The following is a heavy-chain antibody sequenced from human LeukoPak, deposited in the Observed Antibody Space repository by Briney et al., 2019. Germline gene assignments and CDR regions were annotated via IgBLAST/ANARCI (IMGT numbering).Heavy chain of an antibody. Sequence: GGSLRLSCAASGFTFSSYAMSWVRQAPGKELEWVSAISGSGGSTYYADSVKGRFTISRDNSKNTLYPQMNSLRAEDTAVYYCAKSPYSSSSDYFDHWGQGTLVTVSS. J-gene: IGHJ4*02. CDR2: ISGSGGST. V-gene: IGHV3-23*01. CDR3: AKSPYSSSSDYFDH. CDR1: GFTFSSYA. D-gene: IGHD6-6*01.